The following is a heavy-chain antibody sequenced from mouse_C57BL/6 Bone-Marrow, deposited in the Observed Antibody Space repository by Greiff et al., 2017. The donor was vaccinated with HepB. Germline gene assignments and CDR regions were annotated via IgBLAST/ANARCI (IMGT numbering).Heavy chain of an antibody. CDR3: ARTRITTVVAKLDY. Sequence: QVQLQQSGAELVRPGASVKMSCKASGYTFTSYNMHWVKQTPRQGLEWIGAIYPGNGDTSYNQKFKGKATLTVDKSSSTAYMQLSSLTSEDSAVYVYARTRITTVVAKLDYWGQGTTVTVSS. D-gene: IGHD1-1*01. V-gene: IGHV1-12*01. CDR1: GYTFTSYN. CDR2: IYPGNGDT. J-gene: IGHJ2*01.